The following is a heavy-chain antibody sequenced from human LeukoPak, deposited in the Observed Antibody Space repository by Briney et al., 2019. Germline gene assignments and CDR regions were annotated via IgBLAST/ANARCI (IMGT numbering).Heavy chain of an antibody. V-gene: IGHV4-34*01. CDR1: GGSFSGYY. CDR3: AREPRRGSFDY. CDR2: INHSGST. Sequence: PSETLSLTCAVYGGSFSGYYWSWIRQPPGKGLEWIGEINHSGSTNYNPSLKSRVTISVDTSKNQFSLKLSSVTAADTAVYHCAREPRRGSFDYWGQGTLVTVSS. D-gene: IGHD3-10*01. J-gene: IGHJ4*02.